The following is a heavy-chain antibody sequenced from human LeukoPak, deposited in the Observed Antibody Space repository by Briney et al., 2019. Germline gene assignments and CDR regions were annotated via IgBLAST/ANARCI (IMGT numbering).Heavy chain of an antibody. CDR1: GFTFSFYG. V-gene: IGHV3-30*01. CDR2: ISYHGSNK. J-gene: IGHJ6*03. D-gene: IGHD5-18*01. Sequence: PGGSLRLSCAASGFTFSFYGLHWVRQAPGKGLEWVAFISYHGSNKYYADSVKGRFTISRDNSKNTVNLQLNSLRAEDTAVYYCAREGYRYADYYCYYMDVWGKGTTVTVS. CDR3: AREGYRYADYYCYYMDV.